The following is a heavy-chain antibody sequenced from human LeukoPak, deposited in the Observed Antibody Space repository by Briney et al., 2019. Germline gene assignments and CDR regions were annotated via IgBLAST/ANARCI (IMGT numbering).Heavy chain of an antibody. J-gene: IGHJ4*02. D-gene: IGHD1-26*01. V-gene: IGHV3-30*18. CDR1: GFTFSSYG. Sequence: GGSLRLSCAASGFTFSSYGMHWVRQAPGKGLEWVAVISYDGSNKYYADSVKGRFTISRDNSKNTLYLQMNSRRAEDTAVYYCAKIIVGATKDYFDYWGQGTLVTVSS. CDR3: AKIIVGATKDYFDY. CDR2: ISYDGSNK.